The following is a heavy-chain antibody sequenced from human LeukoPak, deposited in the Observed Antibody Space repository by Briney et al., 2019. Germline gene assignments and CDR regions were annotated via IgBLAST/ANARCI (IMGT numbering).Heavy chain of an antibody. D-gene: IGHD3-9*01. V-gene: IGHV4-4*02. CDR3: ARGLYYDILTGYYDFDY. J-gene: IGHJ4*02. CDR2: VYHSGST. Sequence: PSETLSLTCAVSGGSISSSYWWSWVRQPPGKGLEWIGEVYHSGSTNYNPSLKSRVTISVDTSKNQFSLKLSSVTAADTAVYYCARGLYYDILTGYYDFDYWGQGTLVTVSS. CDR1: GGSISSSYW.